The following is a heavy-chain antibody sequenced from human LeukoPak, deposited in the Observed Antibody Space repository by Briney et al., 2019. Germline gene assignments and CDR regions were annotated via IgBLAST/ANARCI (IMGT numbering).Heavy chain of an antibody. CDR3: ARLAQYYYYYMDV. V-gene: IGHV3-30*02. J-gene: IGHJ6*03. CDR2: IRYDGSNK. Sequence: PGGSLRLSCAASGFTFSSYGMHWVRQAPGKGLEWVAFIRYDGSNKYYADSVKGRFTISRDNAKNSLYLQMNSLRAEDTAEYYCARLAQYYYYYMDVWGKGTTVTVSS. D-gene: IGHD2-21*01. CDR1: GFTFSSYG.